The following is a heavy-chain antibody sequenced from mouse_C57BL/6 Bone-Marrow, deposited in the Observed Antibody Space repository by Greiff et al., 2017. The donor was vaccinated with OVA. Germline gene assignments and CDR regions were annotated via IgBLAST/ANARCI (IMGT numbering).Heavy chain of an antibody. CDR2: IHPNSGST. CDR1: GYTFTSYW. Sequence: QVQLQQPGAELVKPGASVKLSCKASGYTFTSYWMHWVKQRPGQGLEWIGMIHPNSGSTNYNEKFKGKATLTVDKSSSTAYMQISSLTSEDSAVYYCALYYDYPAWFAYWGQGTLVTVSA. CDR3: ALYYDYPAWFAY. J-gene: IGHJ3*01. V-gene: IGHV1-64*01. D-gene: IGHD2-4*01.